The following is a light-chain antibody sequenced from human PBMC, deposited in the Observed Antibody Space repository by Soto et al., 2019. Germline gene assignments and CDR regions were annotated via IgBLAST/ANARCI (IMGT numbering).Light chain of an antibody. J-gene: IGKJ1*01. CDR3: HQYGSSPRA. CDR2: DLS. Sequence: EIVLTQSPGTLSLSPGDRATLSCRARQTLRSGYLAWYQHKPGQPPRLLIYDLSSRTPGTPDRFSGSGSGTDFALTISRLEPEDFAVYYCHQYGSSPRAFGQGTKVEVK. CDR1: QTLRSGY. V-gene: IGKV3-20*01.